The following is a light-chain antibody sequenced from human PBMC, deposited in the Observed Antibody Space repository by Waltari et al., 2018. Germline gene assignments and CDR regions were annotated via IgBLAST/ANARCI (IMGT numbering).Light chain of an antibody. CDR3: QQYYSIPPT. J-gene: IGKJ1*01. CDR2: WAS. Sequence: DIVMTQSPDSLAVSLGERATINCKSSQSVLYSSNNKNYLAWHQQKPGQPPKLLIYWASTRESGVPDRFSGSGSGTEFTLTISSLQAEDVAVYYCQQYYSIPPTFGQGTKVEIK. V-gene: IGKV4-1*01. CDR1: QSVLYSSNNKNY.